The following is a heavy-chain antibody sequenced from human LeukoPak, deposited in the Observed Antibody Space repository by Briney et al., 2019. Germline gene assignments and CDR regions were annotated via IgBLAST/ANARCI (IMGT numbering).Heavy chain of an antibody. D-gene: IGHD3-10*01. CDR2: IYPGDSDT. CDR1: GYSFTNYW. CDR3: ARPSRGYYGSGSYVDY. J-gene: IGHJ4*02. Sequence: GESLKISCKGSGYSFTNYWIGWVRQMSGKGLEWMGIIYPGDSDTRYYPSFQGQVTISADKSISTAYLQWSSLKASDTAIYYCARPSRGYYGSGSYVDYWGQGTLVTVSS. V-gene: IGHV5-51*01.